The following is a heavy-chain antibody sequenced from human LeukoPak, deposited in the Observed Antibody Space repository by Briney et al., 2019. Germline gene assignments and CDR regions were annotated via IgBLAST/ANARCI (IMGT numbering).Heavy chain of an antibody. D-gene: IGHD3-22*01. V-gene: IGHV4-31*03. CDR2: VYYSGST. CDR1: GGSISSGGYY. Sequence: SETLSLTCTVSGGSISSGGYYWSWIRQHPGKGLEWFGYVYYSGSTYYNPSLKSRVTISVDTSKNQFSLKLSSVTAADTAVYYCARDPGSYDSSGYYLRGDAFDIWGQGTMVTVSS. CDR3: ARDPGSYDSSGYYLRGDAFDI. J-gene: IGHJ3*02.